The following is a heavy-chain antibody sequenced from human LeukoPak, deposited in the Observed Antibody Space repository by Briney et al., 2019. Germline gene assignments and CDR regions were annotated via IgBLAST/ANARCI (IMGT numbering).Heavy chain of an antibody. CDR1: GYIFTTYF. CDR3: AREGGYDILTGYQDY. D-gene: IGHD3-9*01. Sequence: ASVTVSCKASGYIFTTYFIHWVRQARGQGLEWMGWINPNSGDTNYVQKFQGRVTMTRDTSISTAYIELTRLRSDDTAVYYCAREGGYDILTGYQDYWGQGTLVTVSS. CDR2: INPNSGDT. V-gene: IGHV1-2*02. J-gene: IGHJ4*02.